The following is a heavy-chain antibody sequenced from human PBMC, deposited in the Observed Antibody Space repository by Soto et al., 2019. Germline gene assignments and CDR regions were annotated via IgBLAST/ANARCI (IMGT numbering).Heavy chain of an antibody. CDR1: GFTFSSYW. CDR3: ARAFQGYCTGGSCYPSI. D-gene: IGHD2-15*01. CDR2: INSDGSST. V-gene: IGHV3-74*01. J-gene: IGHJ3*02. Sequence: EVQLVESGGGLVQPGGSLRLSCAASGFTFSSYWMHWVRQAPGKGLVWVSRINSDGSSTSFADSVKGRFTIPRDNAKNTLYMQMNSLRAEDTAVYYCARAFQGYCTGGSCYPSIWGQGTMVTVSS.